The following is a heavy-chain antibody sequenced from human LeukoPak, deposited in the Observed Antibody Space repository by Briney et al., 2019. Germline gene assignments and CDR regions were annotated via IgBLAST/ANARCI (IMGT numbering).Heavy chain of an antibody. CDR3: ARGSYYYDHSGYALDV. CDR2: IRADGGST. Sequence: GGSLRLSCAASGFTFRDYTMHWVRQAPGKGLESVSVIRADGGSTSYASSVRGRFTISRDNSKNILFLHLGSLTSDDLAVYYWARGSYYYDHSGYALDVWGQGTMVTVSS. D-gene: IGHD3-22*01. CDR1: GFTFRDYT. J-gene: IGHJ3*01. V-gene: IGHV3-64*01.